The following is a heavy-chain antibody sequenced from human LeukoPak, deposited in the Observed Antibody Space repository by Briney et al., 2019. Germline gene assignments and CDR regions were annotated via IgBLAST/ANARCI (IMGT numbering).Heavy chain of an antibody. CDR2: INHSGST. D-gene: IGHD2-15*01. CDR1: GGSISSYY. CDR3: ARFLKDIVVVVARRSHRNWFDS. J-gene: IGHJ5*01. V-gene: IGHV4-34*01. Sequence: KPSETLSLTCTVSGGSISSYYWSWIRQPPGKGLEWIGEINHSGSTNYNPSLKSRVTISVDTSNNQFSLKLSSVTAADTAVYYCARFLKDIVVVVARRSHRNWFDSWGLGTLVTVSS.